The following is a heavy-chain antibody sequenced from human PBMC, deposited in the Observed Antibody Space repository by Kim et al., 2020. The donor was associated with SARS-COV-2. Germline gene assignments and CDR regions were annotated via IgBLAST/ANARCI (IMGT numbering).Heavy chain of an antibody. J-gene: IGHJ4*01. Sequence: SETLSLTCSVSGGPISRSYYWVWIRQSPGKGLEWIGSINYRGRTFYNPSLTGRVTMSIDTSRSPFSLRLNSMTAADTAVYYCASPYQRSCYWVRATLVTV. CDR2: INYRGRT. CDR3: ASPYQRSCY. V-gene: IGHV4-39*01. D-gene: IGHD2-2*01. CDR1: GGPISRSYY.